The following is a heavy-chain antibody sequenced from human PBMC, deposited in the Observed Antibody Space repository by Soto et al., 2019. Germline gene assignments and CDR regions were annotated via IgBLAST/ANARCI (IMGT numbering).Heavy chain of an antibody. Sequence: SETLSLTCTVSGGSISSYYGGWFRQPPGKGLEWIGYIYYSGSTTYHPSLKSRVTISVDTSKNQFSLNLTSVTAADTAVYYCARQITMVRGVIITGPTFDFWGQGTLVTVSS. D-gene: IGHD3-10*01. CDR3: ARQITMVRGVIITGPTFDF. CDR1: GGSISSYY. J-gene: IGHJ4*02. CDR2: IYYSGST. V-gene: IGHV4-59*08.